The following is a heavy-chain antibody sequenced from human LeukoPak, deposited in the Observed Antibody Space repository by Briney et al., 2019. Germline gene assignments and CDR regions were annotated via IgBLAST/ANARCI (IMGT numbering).Heavy chain of an antibody. J-gene: IGHJ6*03. D-gene: IGHD6-13*01. Sequence: PGGSLRLSCAASGFTFSSYGMHWVRQAPGKGLEWVAFIRYDGSNKYYADSVKGRFTISRDNSKNTLYLQMNSLRAEDTAVYYCAKDQGSSSWYYYYYYMDVWGKGTTVTISS. CDR1: GFTFSSYG. CDR2: IRYDGSNK. V-gene: IGHV3-30*02. CDR3: AKDQGSSSWYYYYYYMDV.